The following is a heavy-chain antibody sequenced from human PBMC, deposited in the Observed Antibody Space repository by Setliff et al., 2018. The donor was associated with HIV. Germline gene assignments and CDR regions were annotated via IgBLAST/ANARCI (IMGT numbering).Heavy chain of an antibody. CDR1: GYTFTDNY. J-gene: IGHJ4*02. V-gene: IGHV1-2*02. D-gene: IGHD5-12*01. CDR3: AQGVRDGYNYADY. Sequence: ASVKVSCKASGYTFTDNYIHWVRQAPGQGLEWMGWINPNSGGTNYEQKFQGRVTITADKSTSTAYMELSSLRSEDTAVYYCAQGVRDGYNYADYWGQGTLVTVSS. CDR2: INPNSGGT.